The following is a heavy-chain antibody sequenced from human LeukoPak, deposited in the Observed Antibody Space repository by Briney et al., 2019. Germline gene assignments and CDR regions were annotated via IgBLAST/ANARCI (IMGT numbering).Heavy chain of an antibody. J-gene: IGHJ3*02. V-gene: IGHV4-59*12. CDR3: ARRRYGDI. Sequence: SETLSLTCTVSGGSISGYYWIWIRQPPGKGLEWIGYIYYSGSTNYNPSLKSRVTISVDTSKNQFSLKLSSVTAADTAVYYCARRRYGDIWGQGTMVTVSS. D-gene: IGHD4-17*01. CDR1: GGSISGYY. CDR2: IYYSGST.